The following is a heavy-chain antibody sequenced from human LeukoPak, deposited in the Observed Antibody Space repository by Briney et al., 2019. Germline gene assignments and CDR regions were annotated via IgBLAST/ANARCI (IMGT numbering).Heavy chain of an antibody. D-gene: IGHD3-9*01. Sequence: GGSLRLSCAASGFTFSSYTMNWVRQAPGKGLEWVSSISSSSYIYYADSVKGRFTISRDNAKKSVYLQMNSLRAEDTAVYYGARATSYDILTGYSDYWGQGTLVTVSS. J-gene: IGHJ4*02. V-gene: IGHV3-21*01. CDR2: ISSSSYI. CDR1: GFTFSSYT. CDR3: ARATSYDILTGYSDY.